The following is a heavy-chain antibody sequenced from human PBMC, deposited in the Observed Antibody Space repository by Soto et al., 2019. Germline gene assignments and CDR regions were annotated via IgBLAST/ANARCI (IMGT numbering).Heavy chain of an antibody. CDR3: TTDRWNYGDFDY. Sequence: GGSLRLSCAASGFTFSNAWMSWVRQAPGKGLEWVGRIKSKTDGGTTDYAAPVKGRFTISRDDSKNTLYLQMNSLKTEDTAVYYCTTDRWNYGDFDYWGQGTLVTVSS. J-gene: IGHJ4*02. D-gene: IGHD1-7*01. CDR1: GFTFSNAW. V-gene: IGHV3-15*01. CDR2: IKSKTDGGTT.